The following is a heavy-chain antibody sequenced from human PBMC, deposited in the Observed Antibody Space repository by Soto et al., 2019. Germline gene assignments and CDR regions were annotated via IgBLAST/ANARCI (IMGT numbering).Heavy chain of an antibody. J-gene: IGHJ4*02. V-gene: IGHV4-30-4*01. Sequence: QVQLQESGPGLVKPSQTLSLTCTVSGGSISSGDYYWSWIRQPPGKGLEWTGYIYYSGSTYYNPSLKRRVTIPLDTSKNQFSLKLSSVTAADTAVYYCARGDSAYGVSYYFDYWGQGTLVTVSS. CDR2: IYYSGST. D-gene: IGHD4-17*01. CDR3: ARGDSAYGVSYYFDY. CDR1: GGSISSGDYY.